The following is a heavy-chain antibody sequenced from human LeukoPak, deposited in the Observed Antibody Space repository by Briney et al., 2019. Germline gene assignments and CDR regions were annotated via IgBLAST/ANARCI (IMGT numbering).Heavy chain of an antibody. J-gene: IGHJ4*02. Sequence: SETLSLTCTVSGGSVSSGSYYWSWIRQPPGKGLEWIGSIYYSGSTYYNPSLKSRVTISVDTSKNQFSLKLSSVTAADTAVYYCARGIVGATRIDYWSQGTLVTVSS. CDR2: IYYSGST. D-gene: IGHD1-26*01. CDR1: GGSVSSGSYY. V-gene: IGHV4-39*01. CDR3: ARGIVGATRIDY.